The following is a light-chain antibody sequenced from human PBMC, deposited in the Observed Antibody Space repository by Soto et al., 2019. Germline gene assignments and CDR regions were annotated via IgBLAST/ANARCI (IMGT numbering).Light chain of an antibody. J-gene: IGKJ1*01. CDR2: DAS. V-gene: IGKV1-39*01. CDR3: QQSYTTLRT. Sequence: DIQMTQSPSSLSASIGDSVTITCRASQTIIGYLNWYQQKPGKAPRLLINDASNLQSGVPSRFRFSGSDGDLTHTTTSLPPEDFATYYCQQSYTTLRTVGRGTKVHIK. CDR1: QTIIGY.